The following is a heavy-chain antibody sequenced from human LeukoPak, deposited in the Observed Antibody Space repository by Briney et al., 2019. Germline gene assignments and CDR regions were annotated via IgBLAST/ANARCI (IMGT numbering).Heavy chain of an antibody. CDR1: GFTFSSYS. J-gene: IGHJ4*02. V-gene: IGHV3-21*01. CDR3: ARDRGYYDSSGYYYPYYFDY. CDR2: ISSGSSYI. Sequence: GGSLRLSCAASGFTFSSYSMNWVRQAPGKGLEWVSSISSGSSYIYYADSVKGRFTISRDNAKNSLYLQMNSLRAEDTAVYYCARDRGYYDSSGYYYPYYFDYWGQGTLVTVSS. D-gene: IGHD3-22*01.